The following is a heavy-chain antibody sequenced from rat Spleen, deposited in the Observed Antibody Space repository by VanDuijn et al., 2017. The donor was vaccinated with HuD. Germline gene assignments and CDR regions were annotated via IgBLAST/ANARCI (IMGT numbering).Heavy chain of an antibody. CDR3: ARLDYPGVTDLDY. CDR2: ISYEGSST. V-gene: IGHV5-22*01. J-gene: IGHJ2*01. CDR1: GFTFSDYY. D-gene: IGHD1-4*01. Sequence: EVQLVESGGGLVLPGRTLKLSCAASGFTFSDYYMAWVRQAPKKGLEWVASISYEGSSTYYGDSVKGRFTISRDNAKSSLYLQMDSLRSEDTATYYCARLDYPGVTDLDYWGQGVMVTVSS.